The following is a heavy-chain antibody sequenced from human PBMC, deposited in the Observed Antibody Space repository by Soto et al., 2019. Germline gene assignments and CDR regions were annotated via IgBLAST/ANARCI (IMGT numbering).Heavy chain of an antibody. D-gene: IGHD3-9*01. CDR2: IDSGGSK. V-gene: IGHV3-53*04. CDR1: GFTVSSNY. CDR3: ARILTGYYASLPDYYYYMDV. Sequence: GGSLRLSCAASGFTVSSNYMSWVRQAPGKGLERVSVIDSGGSKYYAVSVKGRFTISRHNSKNRLYLQMNSLRAEDTAVYYCARILTGYYASLPDYYYYMDVWGKGTTVTVSS. J-gene: IGHJ6*03.